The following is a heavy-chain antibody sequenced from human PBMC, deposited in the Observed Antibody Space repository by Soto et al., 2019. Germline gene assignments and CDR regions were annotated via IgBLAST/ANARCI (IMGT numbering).Heavy chain of an antibody. J-gene: IGHJ4*02. CDR3: AKDQGGDCSGGSCYSIPYYFAY. CDR2: ISYDGSNK. Sequence: QVQLVESGGGVVQPGRSLRLSCAASGFTFSSYGMHWVRQAPGKGLEWVAVISYDGSNKYYADYVQGRFTISRDNSKNTLYLQMNSLRAEDTAVSYCAKDQGGDCSGGSCYSIPYYFAYWGQGALVTVS. D-gene: IGHD2-15*01. CDR1: GFTFSSYG. V-gene: IGHV3-30*18.